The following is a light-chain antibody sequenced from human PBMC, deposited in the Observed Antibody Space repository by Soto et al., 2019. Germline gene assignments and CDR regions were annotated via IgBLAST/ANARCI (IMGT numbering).Light chain of an antibody. CDR1: SSDVGCYNL. CDR2: EGS. V-gene: IGLV2-23*01. J-gene: IGLJ3*02. CDR3: CSYAGSSTWV. Sequence: QSALTQRASVSGSPGQSITISCTGTSSDVGCYNLVSWYQQHPGKAPKLMIYEGSKRPSGVSNRFSGSKSGNTASLTISGLQAEDDADYYCCSYAGSSTWVFGGGTKVTVL.